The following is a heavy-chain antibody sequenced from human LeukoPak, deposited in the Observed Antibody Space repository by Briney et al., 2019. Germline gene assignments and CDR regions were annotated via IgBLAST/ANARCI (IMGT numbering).Heavy chain of an antibody. CDR2: ISWNSGSI. V-gene: IGHV3-9*01. J-gene: IGHJ6*02. CDR1: GFTFDDYA. CDR3: ARGPCITGTTGHLYYYYGMDV. Sequence: PGGSLRLSCAASGFTFDDYAMHWVRQAPGKGLEWVSGISWNSGSIGYADSVKGRFTISRDNAKNSLYLQMNSLRAEDTALYYCARGPCITGTTGHLYYYYGMDVWGQGTTVTVSS. D-gene: IGHD1-20*01.